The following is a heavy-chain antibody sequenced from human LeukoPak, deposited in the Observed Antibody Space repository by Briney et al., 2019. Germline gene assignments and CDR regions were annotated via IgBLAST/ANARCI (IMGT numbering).Heavy chain of an antibody. CDR1: GFTFSSYS. D-gene: IGHD6-19*01. V-gene: IGHV3-21*01. J-gene: IGHJ5*02. CDR3: ARRVWGKQWPPSVWFDP. Sequence: PGGSLRLSCAASGFTFSSYSMNWVRQAPGKGLEWVSSISSSSSYIYYADSVKGRFTISRDNAKNSLYLQMNSLRAEDTAVYYCARRVWGKQWPPSVWFDPWGQGTLVTVSS. CDR2: ISSSSSYI.